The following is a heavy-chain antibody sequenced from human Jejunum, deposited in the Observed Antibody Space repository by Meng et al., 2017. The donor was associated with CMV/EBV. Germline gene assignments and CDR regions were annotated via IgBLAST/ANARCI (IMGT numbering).Heavy chain of an antibody. CDR3: GRGSYFDY. D-gene: IGHD3-10*01. CDR2: ISTYNGDT. J-gene: IGHJ4*02. Sequence: QVQLVQSGAEVKKPGASVKVSCKASSYTFNTYGISWVRQAPGQGLEWMGWISTYNGDTNYAQNLQGRVTMTTDTSTNTVYMELRSLRSDDTAVYYCGRGSYFDYWGQGTLVTVSS. CDR1: SYTFNTYG. V-gene: IGHV1-18*01.